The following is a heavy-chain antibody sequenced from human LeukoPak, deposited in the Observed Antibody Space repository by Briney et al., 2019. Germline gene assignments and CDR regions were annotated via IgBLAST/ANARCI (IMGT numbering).Heavy chain of an antibody. Sequence: ETLSLTCTVSGGSISSSSYYWGWIRQPPGKGLEWVSAISGSGGSTYYADSVKGRFTISRDNSKNTLYLQMNSLRAEDTAVYYCAKYHDFWSGYSDYWGQGTLVTVSS. CDR1: GGSISSSSYY. CDR2: ISGSGGST. V-gene: IGHV3-23*01. CDR3: AKYHDFWSGYSDY. D-gene: IGHD3-3*01. J-gene: IGHJ4*02.